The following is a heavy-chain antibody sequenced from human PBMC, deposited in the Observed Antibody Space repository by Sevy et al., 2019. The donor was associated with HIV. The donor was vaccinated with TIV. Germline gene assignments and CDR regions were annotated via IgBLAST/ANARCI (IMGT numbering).Heavy chain of an antibody. CDR2: IRNRPNSYTT. CDR1: GFTFSDHY. Sequence: GGSLRLSCAASGFTFSDHYVDWVRQAPGKGLEWVGHIRNRPNSYTTEYAASVKGRFTISRGDSSNSVYLQMNSPKTQDSAVYYCVRGPNCGVGGCQQISPYCLDVWGKGATVTVSS. D-gene: IGHD2-15*01. CDR3: VRGPNCGVGGCQQISPYCLDV. V-gene: IGHV3-72*01. J-gene: IGHJ6*03.